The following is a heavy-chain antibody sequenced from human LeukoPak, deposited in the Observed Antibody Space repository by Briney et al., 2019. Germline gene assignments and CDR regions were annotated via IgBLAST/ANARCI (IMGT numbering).Heavy chain of an antibody. CDR3: AREAIVVVVAAIPEVFDY. Sequence: ASVKVSCKASGYTFTGYYMHWVRQAPGQGLEWMGWINPDSGGTNYAQKFQGRVTMTRDTSISTAYMELSRLRSDDTAVYYCAREAIVVVVAAIPEVFDYWGQGTLVTVSS. D-gene: IGHD2-15*01. CDR1: GYTFTGYY. CDR2: INPDSGGT. J-gene: IGHJ4*02. V-gene: IGHV1-2*02.